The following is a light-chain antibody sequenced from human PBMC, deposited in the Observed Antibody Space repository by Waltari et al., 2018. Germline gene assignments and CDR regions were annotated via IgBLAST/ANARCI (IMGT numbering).Light chain of an antibody. V-gene: IGLV3-21*02. Sequence: SYVLTQPPSVSVAPGQTARITCGGDNIGYKGVHWYQQKSGQAPVLVVFDENARPSGIPDRMSGSKSESTAALTISRGEAGDEADYYCQLWDSDSDHWIFGGGTKLTVL. CDR1: NIGYKG. CDR2: DEN. CDR3: QLWDSDSDHWI. J-gene: IGLJ2*01.